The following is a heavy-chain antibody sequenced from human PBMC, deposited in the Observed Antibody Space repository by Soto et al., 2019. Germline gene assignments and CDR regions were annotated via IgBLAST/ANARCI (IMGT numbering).Heavy chain of an antibody. D-gene: IGHD1-1*01. Sequence: SETLSLTCTVSGFYIISSTYYWGWIRQPPGKGLEWIGSIYYSGSTDYNPSLKSRVTISVDTSRNQFSLKLSSVTAADTAMYYCARRRNSKWNGYFDYWGQGILVTVSS. V-gene: IGHV4-39*01. CDR3: ARRRNSKWNGYFDY. CDR2: IYYSGST. J-gene: IGHJ4*02. CDR1: GFYIISSTYY.